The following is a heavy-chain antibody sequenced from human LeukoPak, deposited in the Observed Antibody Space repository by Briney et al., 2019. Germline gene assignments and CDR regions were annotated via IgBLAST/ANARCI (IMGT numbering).Heavy chain of an antibody. D-gene: IGHD5-24*01. V-gene: IGHV3-48*01. CDR1: GFTFSDYS. CDR2: IGIDSGNT. Sequence: GGSLRLSCAASGFTFSDYSMNWVRQAPGKGLEWISYIGIDSGNTNYANSVKGRFTISGDKAKNSLYLQMNSLRVEDTAVYYCARDYKYAFDNWGQGTLVTVSS. CDR3: ARDYKYAFDN. J-gene: IGHJ4*02.